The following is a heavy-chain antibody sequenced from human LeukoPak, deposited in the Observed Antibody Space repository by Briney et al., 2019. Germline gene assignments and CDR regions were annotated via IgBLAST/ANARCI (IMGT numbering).Heavy chain of an antibody. Sequence: SETLSLTCSVSGGSISTCYCNWIRQPPGKGLEWIGNIHYSGSTNYNPSLKSRVTISIDTSRHQFSLKLNSATAANTAVYYCVSQRSWGQGTLVTVSS. CDR2: IHYSGST. CDR3: VSQRS. V-gene: IGHV4-59*08. J-gene: IGHJ4*02. CDR1: GGSISTCY.